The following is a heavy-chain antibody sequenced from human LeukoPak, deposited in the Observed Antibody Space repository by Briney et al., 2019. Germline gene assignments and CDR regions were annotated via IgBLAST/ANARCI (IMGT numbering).Heavy chain of an antibody. J-gene: IGHJ4*02. V-gene: IGHV1-18*04. CDR1: GYTFTSYG. D-gene: IGHD3-10*01. CDR2: ISAYNGNT. Sequence: ASVKVSCKASGYTFTSYGISWVRQAPGQGLEWMGWISAYNGNTNYAQKLQGRVTMTTDTSTSTAYMELRSLRPDDTAVYYCARGSPYGSGSYPPDYWGQGTLVTVSS. CDR3: ARGSPYGSGSYPPDY.